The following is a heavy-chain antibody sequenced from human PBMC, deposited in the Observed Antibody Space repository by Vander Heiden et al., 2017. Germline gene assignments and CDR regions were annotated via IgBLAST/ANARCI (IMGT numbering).Heavy chain of an antibody. CDR3: ARADSSWYQFFFQH. D-gene: IGHD6-13*01. CDR1: GFMFSNYW. J-gene: IGHJ1*01. Sequence: EVQLVEAGGGLVQPGGSLRPSCAGVGFMFSNYWMTWVRTAPGKGPEWVANIKEDGSETYYVESVECRFTISRDNARDSLYLQMNSLRVEDTAVYYCARADSSWYQFFFQHWGPGTLVTVSS. V-gene: IGHV3-7*01. CDR2: IKEDGSET.